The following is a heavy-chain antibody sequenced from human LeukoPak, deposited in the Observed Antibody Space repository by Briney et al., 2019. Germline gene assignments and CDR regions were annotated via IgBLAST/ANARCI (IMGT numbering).Heavy chain of an antibody. CDR3: ARMGYSSAFYPWFDR. Sequence: SETLSLTCTVSAGSISTYYWSWIRQPPGKGLEWIGYIKYSGRTNHNPSLRSRVTISVDTSKNKLSLKLTSVTAADTAVYYCARMGYSSAFYPWFDRWGQGTLVTISS. CDR2: IKYSGRT. CDR1: AGSISTYY. V-gene: IGHV4-59*01. D-gene: IGHD2-15*01. J-gene: IGHJ5*02.